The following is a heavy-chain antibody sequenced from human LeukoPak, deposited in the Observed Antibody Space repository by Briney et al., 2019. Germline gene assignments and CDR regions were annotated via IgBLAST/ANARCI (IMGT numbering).Heavy chain of an antibody. D-gene: IGHD5-18*01. CDR2: IYSGGST. J-gene: IGHJ4*02. V-gene: IGHV3-53*01. CDR1: GFTVNSNY. CDR3: IYGYTLDF. Sequence: PGGSLRLSCAVSGFTVNSNYMNCVRQAPGKGLEWVSVIYSGGSTNYADSVKGLFTISRDNSKNTLFLQMNSLRAEDTAIYYCIYGYTLDFWGQGTLVTVSS.